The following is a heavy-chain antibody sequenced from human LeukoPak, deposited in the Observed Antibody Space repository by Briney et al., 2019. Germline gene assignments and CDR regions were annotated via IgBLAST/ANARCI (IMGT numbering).Heavy chain of an antibody. Sequence: PGRSLRLSCAASGFSFSSYGMHWVRQAPGKGLEWGAVIWPDRSNKFHLEPVQGRFTISRDNSRNTLYLQMTSLRAEDTATYYCAKWGATCSNGVCYSSSYYLDVWGKGPTVIVSS. V-gene: IGHV3-33*06. CDR2: IWPDRSNK. D-gene: IGHD2-8*01. CDR3: AKWGATCSNGVCYSSSYYLDV. J-gene: IGHJ6*04. CDR1: GFSFSSYG.